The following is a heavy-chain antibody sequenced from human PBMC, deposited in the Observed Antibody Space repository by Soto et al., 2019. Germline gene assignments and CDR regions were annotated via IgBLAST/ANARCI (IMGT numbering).Heavy chain of an antibody. CDR2: VSASGSGA. CDR3: AKNMRTGVAAYEY. D-gene: IGHD3-3*01. CDR1: GFTFSDYP. J-gene: IGHJ4*02. V-gene: IGHV3-23*01. Sequence: GGSLRLSCAASGFTFSDYPMTWVRQAPGKGLEWVSVVSASGSGAYYTDSVKGRFTASRDNFKNTLYLQMNSLRVEDTAVYYCAKNMRTGVAAYEYWGQGTLVTVSS.